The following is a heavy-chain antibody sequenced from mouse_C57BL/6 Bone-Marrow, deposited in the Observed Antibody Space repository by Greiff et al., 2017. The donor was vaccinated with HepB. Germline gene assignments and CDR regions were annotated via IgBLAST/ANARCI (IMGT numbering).Heavy chain of an antibody. D-gene: IGHD2-3*01. J-gene: IGHJ1*03. CDR1: GFTFSDAW. CDR3: TRVDGYYPYWYFDV. V-gene: IGHV6-6*01. Sequence: EVKLVESGGGLVQPGGSMKLSCAASGFTFSDAWMDWVRQSPEKGLEWVAEIRNKANNHATYYAESVKGRFTISRDDSKSSVYLQMNSLRAEDTGIYYCTRVDGYYPYWYFDVWGTGTTVTVSS. CDR2: IRNKANNHAT.